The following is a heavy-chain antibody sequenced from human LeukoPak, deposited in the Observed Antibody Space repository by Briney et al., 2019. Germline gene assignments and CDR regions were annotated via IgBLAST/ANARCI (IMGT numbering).Heavy chain of an antibody. D-gene: IGHD4-17*01. CDR2: MNPNSGNT. Sequence: ASVKVSCKASGYTFTSYDINWVRQATGQGLEWMGWMNPNSGNTGYAQKLQGRVTMTTDTSTSTAYMELRSLRSDDTAVYYCARSSTEAHAFDIWGQGTMVTVSS. CDR1: GYTFTSYD. CDR3: ARSSTEAHAFDI. V-gene: IGHV1-8*02. J-gene: IGHJ3*02.